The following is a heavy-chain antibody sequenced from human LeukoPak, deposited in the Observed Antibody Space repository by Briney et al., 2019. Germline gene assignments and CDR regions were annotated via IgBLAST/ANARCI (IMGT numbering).Heavy chain of an antibody. J-gene: IGHJ4*02. CDR2: ISAYNGNT. CDR1: GYTFTSYG. D-gene: IGHD3-9*01. CDR3: ARGAYYDILTGYRAPPGY. Sequence: GASVKVSCKASGYTFTSYGISWVRQAPGQGLEWMGWISAYNGNTNYAQKLQGRVTMTTDTSTSTAYMELRSLRSDDTAVYYCARGAYYDILTGYRAPPGYWGQGTLVTVSS. V-gene: IGHV1-18*01.